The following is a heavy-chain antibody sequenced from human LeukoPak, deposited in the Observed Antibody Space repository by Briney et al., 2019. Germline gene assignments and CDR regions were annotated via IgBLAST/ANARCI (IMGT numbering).Heavy chain of an antibody. CDR1: GGSISNYH. J-gene: IGHJ4*02. CDR2: IHTSGST. D-gene: IGHD6-19*01. CDR3: ARRDISSGWSFDY. Sequence: SETLSLTCTVSGGSISNYHWSWIRQPAGKGLEWIGQIHTSGSTNYNPPLKSRVTMSIDTTEDQVSLTIRSVTAADTAFYYCARRDISSGWSFDYWGQGTLVSVSS. V-gene: IGHV4-4*07.